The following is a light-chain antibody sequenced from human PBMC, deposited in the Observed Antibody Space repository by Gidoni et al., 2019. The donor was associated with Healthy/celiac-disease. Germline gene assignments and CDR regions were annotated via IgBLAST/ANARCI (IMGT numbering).Light chain of an antibody. CDR3: QVCDSSPYV. CDR2: SDS. J-gene: IGLJ1*01. Sequence: SYELTQPLPVSVALGQTARNTCGGNNIGSRKGHWYQQTPGQAPVLVIYSDSNRPSGIPERFSGSNSGNTATLTIRRAQAGDEADYYCQVCDSSPYVFGTGTKVTVL. V-gene: IGLV3-9*01. CDR1: NIGSRK.